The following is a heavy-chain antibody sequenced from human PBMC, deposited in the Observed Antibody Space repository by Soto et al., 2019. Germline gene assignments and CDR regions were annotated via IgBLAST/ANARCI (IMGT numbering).Heavy chain of an antibody. V-gene: IGHV4-34*01. Sequence: SETLSLTCAVYGGSFSGYYWSWIRQPPGKGLEWIGETNHSGSTNYNPSLKSRVTIPVDTSKNQFSLKLSSVTAADTAVYYCARVDYGDDYYYYYYGMDVWGQGTTVTVSS. CDR2: TNHSGST. J-gene: IGHJ6*02. D-gene: IGHD4-17*01. CDR1: GGSFSGYY. CDR3: ARVDYGDDYYYYYYGMDV.